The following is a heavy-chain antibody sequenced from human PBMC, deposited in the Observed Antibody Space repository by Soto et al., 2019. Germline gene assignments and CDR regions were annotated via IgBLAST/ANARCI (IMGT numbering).Heavy chain of an antibody. D-gene: IGHD5-12*01. CDR3: AKVRGYSGYDPPPTGY. Sequence: GGSLRLSCAASGFTFSSYAMSWVRQAPGKGLEWVSAISGSGGSTYYADSVKGRFTISRDNSKNTLYLQMNSLRAEDTAVYYCAKVRGYSGYDPPPTGYWGQGTLVTVSS. CDR1: GFTFSSYA. V-gene: IGHV3-23*01. J-gene: IGHJ4*02. CDR2: ISGSGGST.